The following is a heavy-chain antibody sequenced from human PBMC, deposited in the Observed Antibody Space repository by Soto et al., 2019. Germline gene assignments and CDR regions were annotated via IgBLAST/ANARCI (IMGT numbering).Heavy chain of an antibody. D-gene: IGHD5-18*01. V-gene: IGHV4-4*02. CDR1: GGSISSSNW. CDR2: IYHSGST. J-gene: IGHJ5*02. Sequence: SETLSLTCAVSGGSISSSNWWSWVRQPPGKGLEWIGEIYHSGSTNYNPSLKSRVTISVDKSKNQFTLKLSAVTAADTAVYYCASSRGYSYRWFDPWGQGTLVTVSS. CDR3: ASSRGYSYRWFDP.